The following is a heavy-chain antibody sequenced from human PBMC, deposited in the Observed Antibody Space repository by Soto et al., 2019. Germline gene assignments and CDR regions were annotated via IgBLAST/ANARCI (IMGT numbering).Heavy chain of an antibody. Sequence: EVHLLESGGNVVQPGGSLRLSCAASGFTFSSYAMNWVRQAPGKVLEWVSSISANGRSTYYADSVKGRFTISRDRSKNTLYLQLDSLRVEDTAIYHCAKDLSSLGWLALGAPFDSWGQGTLVTVSS. D-gene: IGHD5-18*01. CDR2: ISANGRST. V-gene: IGHV3-23*01. CDR3: AKDLSSLGWLALGAPFDS. CDR1: GFTFSSYA. J-gene: IGHJ4*02.